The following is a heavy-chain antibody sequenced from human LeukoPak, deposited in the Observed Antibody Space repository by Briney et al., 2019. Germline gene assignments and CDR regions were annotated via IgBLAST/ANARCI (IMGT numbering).Heavy chain of an antibody. V-gene: IGHV1-46*01. CDR2: INPSGGST. Sequence: ASVKVSCKASGYTFTGYYMHWVRQAPGQGLEWMGIINPSGGSTSYAQKFQGRVTMTRDTFTSTVHMELSSLRSEDTAVYYCARDWSLDTSGPFAYWGQGTLVTVSS. CDR3: ARDWSLDTSGPFAY. D-gene: IGHD3-22*01. J-gene: IGHJ4*02. CDR1: GYTFTGYY.